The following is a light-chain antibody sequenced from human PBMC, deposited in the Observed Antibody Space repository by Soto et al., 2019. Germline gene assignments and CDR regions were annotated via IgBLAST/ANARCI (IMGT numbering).Light chain of an antibody. CDR1: QGVSSY. J-gene: IGKJ5*01. V-gene: IGKV3-20*01. Sequence: EIVLTQSPGTLSLSPGERATLSCRASQGVSSYLAWYQQKPGQAPRLLIYGASSRATGIPDRFSGSGSGTDFTLTISRLEPEDFAVYYCQQYGSSLITFGQGTRLEIK. CDR3: QQYGSSLIT. CDR2: GAS.